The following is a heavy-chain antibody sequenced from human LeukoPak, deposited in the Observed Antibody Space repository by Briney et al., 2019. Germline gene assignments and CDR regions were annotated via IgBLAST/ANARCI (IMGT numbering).Heavy chain of an antibody. J-gene: IGHJ4*02. CDR1: GFTISSYG. V-gene: IGHV3-23*01. CDR2: ISSSADST. D-gene: IGHD2-8*01. Sequence: QTGGSPRLSCTASGFTISSYGMSWVRQAPGKGLEWVSAISSSADSTYYADSVKGRFTISKDISKNTLYLQMDSLRAEDTAIYYCAKDSPVCTYWGQGTLVTVSS. CDR3: AKDSPVCTY.